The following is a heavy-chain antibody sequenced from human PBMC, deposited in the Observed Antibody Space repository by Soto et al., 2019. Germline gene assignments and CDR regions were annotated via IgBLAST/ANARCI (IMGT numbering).Heavy chain of an antibody. CDR3: ARLGGSYQAFDY. CDR2: IYYSGST. D-gene: IGHD3-22*01. J-gene: IGHJ4*02. Sequence: PSETLSLACTVSGGSISSYYWGWIRQPPGKGLEWIGYIYYSGSTNYYPSLKSRVTISVDTSKNQFSLKLGSVTAADTAVYYCARLGGSYQAFDYWGQGTLVTV. CDR1: GGSISSYY. V-gene: IGHV4-59*08.